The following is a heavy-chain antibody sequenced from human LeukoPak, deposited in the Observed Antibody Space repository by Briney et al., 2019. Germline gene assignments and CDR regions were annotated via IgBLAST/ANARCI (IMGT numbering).Heavy chain of an antibody. Sequence: AGGSLRLSCAASGFTFSDYYMSWIRQAPGKGLEWVSYISSSSSYTNYADSVKGRFTISRDNAKNSLYLQMNSLRAEDTAVYYCARLRGPGSSSTYFDYWGQGTLVTVSS. CDR1: GFTFSDYY. CDR3: ARLRGPGSSSTYFDY. D-gene: IGHD6-6*01. CDR2: ISSSSSYT. V-gene: IGHV3-11*06. J-gene: IGHJ4*02.